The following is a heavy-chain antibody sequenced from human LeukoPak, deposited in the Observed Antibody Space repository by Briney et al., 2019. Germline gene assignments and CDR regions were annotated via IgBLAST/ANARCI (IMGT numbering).Heavy chain of an antibody. CDR1: GFTVSSNY. J-gene: IGHJ4*02. V-gene: IGHV3-66*01. Sequence: GGSLRLSCAASGFTVSSNYMSWVRQAPGKGLEWVSVIYSGGSTYYADSVKGRFTISRDNAKDTLYLQMNSLRAEDTAVYYCARVRIYGTNGAFDYWGQGTLVTVSS. D-gene: IGHD4-17*01. CDR3: ARVRIYGTNGAFDY. CDR2: IYSGGST.